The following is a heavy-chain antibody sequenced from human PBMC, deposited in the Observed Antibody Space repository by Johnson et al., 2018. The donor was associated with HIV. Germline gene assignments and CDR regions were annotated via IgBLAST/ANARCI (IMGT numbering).Heavy chain of an antibody. J-gene: IGHJ3*02. CDR1: GFTFSSYG. Sequence: QVQLVESGGGVVQPGRSLRLSCAASGFTFSSYGMHWVRQAPGKGLEWVAVIWYDGSNKYYADSVKGRFTISRDNSKTTLYLQMNSLRAEDTAVYYCARGQGGIQLWFDGFDIWGQGTMVTVSS. CDR3: ARGQGGIQLWFDGFDI. D-gene: IGHD5-18*01. CDR2: IWYDGSNK. V-gene: IGHV3-30*19.